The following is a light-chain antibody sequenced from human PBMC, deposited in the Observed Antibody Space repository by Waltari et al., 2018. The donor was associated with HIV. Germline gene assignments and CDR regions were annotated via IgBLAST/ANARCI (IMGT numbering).Light chain of an antibody. J-gene: IGKJ2*01. V-gene: IGKV3-20*01. CDR3: QQYGSSPQT. CDR1: QNVGGTY. CDR2: GAS. Sequence: VLTQSPGTRSLAPGERATLSCRASQNVGGTYVAWYQQKPGQAPRLLTYGASSRPTGVPDRFSGSGTGTDFTLTISRLEPEDFAVYYCQQYGSSPQTFGQGTKVEIK.